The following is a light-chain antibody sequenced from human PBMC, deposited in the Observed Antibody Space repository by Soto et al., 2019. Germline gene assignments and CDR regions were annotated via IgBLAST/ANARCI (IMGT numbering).Light chain of an antibody. J-gene: IGKJ1*01. CDR1: QNIITN. Sequence: IIMTQAPGTLSVYPGERATLSCRASQNIITNLAWYQQKPGQAPRLLIFFASTRVTGIPARFSGSGSGTEFTLTISSLQSEDFAVYYCHQYYSWPRGTFGQGTKVDI. CDR2: FAS. CDR3: HQYYSWPRGT. V-gene: IGKV3-15*01.